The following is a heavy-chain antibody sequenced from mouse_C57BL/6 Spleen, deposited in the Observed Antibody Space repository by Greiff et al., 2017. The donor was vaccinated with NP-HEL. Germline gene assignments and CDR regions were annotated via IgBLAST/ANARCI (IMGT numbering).Heavy chain of an antibody. CDR1: GFTFSDYY. CDR3: ARHGSSLSYWYFDV. J-gene: IGHJ1*03. CDR2: ISNGGGST. D-gene: IGHD1-1*01. Sequence: EVQLVESGGGLVQPGGSLKLSCAASGFTFSDYYMYWVRQTPEKRLEWVAYISNGGGSTYYPDTVKGRFTISRDNAKNTLYLQMSRLKSEDTAMYYCARHGSSLSYWYFDVWGTGTTVTVSS. V-gene: IGHV5-12*01.